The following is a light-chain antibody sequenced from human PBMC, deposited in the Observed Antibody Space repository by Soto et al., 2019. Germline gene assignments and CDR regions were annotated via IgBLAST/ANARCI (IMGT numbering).Light chain of an antibody. V-gene: IGKV1-5*01. Sequence: DIQMTQSPSTLSASVGDSVTITCRSSQSISTWLAWYQQKPGKAPKLLIYDASSLEGGVPSRFSGSGSGTEFTLTTSGLQPDDFATYYCQQYNSFSWTFGQGTKVDIK. CDR2: DAS. CDR1: QSISTW. CDR3: QQYNSFSWT. J-gene: IGKJ1*01.